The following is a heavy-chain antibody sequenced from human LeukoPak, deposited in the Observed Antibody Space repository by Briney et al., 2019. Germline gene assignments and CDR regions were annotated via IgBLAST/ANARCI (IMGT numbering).Heavy chain of an antibody. V-gene: IGHV4-39*01. CDR2: IYYSGST. D-gene: IGHD6-19*01. J-gene: IGHJ6*03. Sequence: SETLSLTCTVSGGSISSSSYHWGWIRQPPGKGLEWIGSIYYSGSTYYNPSLKSRVTISVDTSKNQFSLKLSSVTAADTAAYYCARSYSSGWYRGYYYYMDVWGKGTTVTVSS. CDR1: GGSISSSSYH. CDR3: ARSYSSGWYRGYYYYMDV.